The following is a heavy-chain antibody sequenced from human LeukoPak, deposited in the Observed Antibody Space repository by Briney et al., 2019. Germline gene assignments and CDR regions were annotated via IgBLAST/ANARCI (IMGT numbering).Heavy chain of an antibody. V-gene: IGHV4-59*01. CDR2: IFNGGTT. Sequence: SETLSLTCSVSGGSISSYFWHWIRQPPGKGLEWMGYIFNGGTTAYNPSLKRRVTMSVDTSKNQFSLTLSSVTAADTAVYYCASSSITIFGVVIPFDYWGQGTLVTVSS. CDR1: GGSISSYF. D-gene: IGHD3-3*01. CDR3: ASSSITIFGVVIPFDY. J-gene: IGHJ4*02.